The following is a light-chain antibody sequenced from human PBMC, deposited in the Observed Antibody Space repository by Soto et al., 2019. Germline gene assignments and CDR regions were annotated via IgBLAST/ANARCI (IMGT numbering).Light chain of an antibody. Sequence: DIPLTQSPSFLSASVGDRVTITCRASQGISSYLAWYQQKPGKAPKLLIYAASTLQSGVQSRVSGSGSGTEFTLTNSCLQTEDLPTYYYHLLNSYPLTFGGGTKVEIK. CDR3: HLLNSYPLT. J-gene: IGKJ4*01. CDR1: QGISSY. V-gene: IGKV1-9*01. CDR2: AAS.